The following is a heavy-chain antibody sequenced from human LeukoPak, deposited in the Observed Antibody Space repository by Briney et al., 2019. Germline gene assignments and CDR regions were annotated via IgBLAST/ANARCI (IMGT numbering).Heavy chain of an antibody. CDR1: GFTFSNHG. Sequence: PGGSLRLSCAASGFTFSNHGMSWVRQAPGKGLEWVSAISGSGGSTYYADSVKGRFTISRDNSKNTLYLQMNSLRAEDTAVYYCAKHITMIVVVSSPFDYWGQGTLVTVSS. CDR3: AKHITMIVVVSSPFDY. V-gene: IGHV3-23*01. J-gene: IGHJ4*02. D-gene: IGHD3-22*01. CDR2: ISGSGGST.